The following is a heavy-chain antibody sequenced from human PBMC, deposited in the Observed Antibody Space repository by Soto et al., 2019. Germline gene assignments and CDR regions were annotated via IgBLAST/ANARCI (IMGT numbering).Heavy chain of an antibody. CDR2: IGTSGKTI. CDR3: ARDPAIYSAKFAYGLHV. J-gene: IGHJ6*02. V-gene: IGHV3-48*03. Sequence: SGGSLRLSCAVSGFTFSSYEMNWVRQAPGKGLEWVSYIGTSGKTIYYADSVRGCFTISRDNAKNSLYLQMNSLTAEDTAVYFCARDPAIYSAKFAYGLHVWGRGTTVTVSS. CDR1: GFTFSSYE. D-gene: IGHD4-4*01.